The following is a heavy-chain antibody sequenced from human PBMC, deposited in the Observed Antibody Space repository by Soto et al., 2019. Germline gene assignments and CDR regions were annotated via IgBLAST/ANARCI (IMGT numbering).Heavy chain of an antibody. D-gene: IGHD5-18*01. CDR2: ISAYNGNT. J-gene: IGHJ6*02. CDR1: GYAFTSYG. V-gene: IGHV1-18*04. Sequence: GASVKVSCKASGYAFTSYGIGWVRQAPGQGLEWMGWISAYNGNTNYAQKLQGRVTMTTDTSTSTAYMELRSLRSDDTAVYYCAREIGYSYGQSGYYYGMDVWGQGTTVTVSS. CDR3: AREIGYSYGQSGYYYGMDV.